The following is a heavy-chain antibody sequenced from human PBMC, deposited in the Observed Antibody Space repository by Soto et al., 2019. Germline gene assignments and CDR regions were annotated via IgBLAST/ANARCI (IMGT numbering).Heavy chain of an antibody. J-gene: IGHJ5*02. Sequence: QVQLVQSGSEVKKPGASVKLSCKASGYTFTNYPIHWVRQAPGQGPEWMGWINPGNGNTKYSPKFQGRVTITRDTSATTAYMELTSLRSEDTAIYYCAKGGVVLLWFGESSGFDPWGQGTLVTVSS. CDR2: INPGNGNT. V-gene: IGHV1-3*01. CDR1: GYTFTNYP. CDR3: AKGGVVLLWFGESSGFDP. D-gene: IGHD3-10*01.